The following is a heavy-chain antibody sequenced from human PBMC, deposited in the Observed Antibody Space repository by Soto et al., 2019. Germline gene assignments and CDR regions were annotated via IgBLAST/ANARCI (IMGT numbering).Heavy chain of an antibody. CDR1: GYSFTSYW. CDR2: IYPGDSDT. CDR3: ARRGIAAAGTVHYYYGMDV. V-gene: IGHV5-51*01. J-gene: IGHJ6*02. Sequence: GESLKISCKGSGYSFTSYWIGWVRQMPGKGLEWMGIIYPGDSDTRYSPSFQGQVTISADKSIGTAYLQWSSLKASDTAMYYCARRGIAAAGTVHYYYGMDVWGQGTTVTVSS. D-gene: IGHD6-13*01.